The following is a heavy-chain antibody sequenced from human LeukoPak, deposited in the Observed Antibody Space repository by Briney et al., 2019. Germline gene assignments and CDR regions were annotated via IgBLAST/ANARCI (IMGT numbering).Heavy chain of an antibody. CDR1: GGTFTSYA. J-gene: IGHJ6*04. Sequence: SVTVSCKASGGTFTSYAISWVRQAPGQGLEWLEAIIPIFGTGNYAQKFQGRVTITQDKSTNTAYIEMSSMRSEDTAVYYCVRSIAYYYYGMDVWGKGTTVTVSS. CDR3: VRSIAYYYYGMDV. D-gene: IGHD3-10*01. CDR2: IIPIFGTG. V-gene: IGHV1-69*06.